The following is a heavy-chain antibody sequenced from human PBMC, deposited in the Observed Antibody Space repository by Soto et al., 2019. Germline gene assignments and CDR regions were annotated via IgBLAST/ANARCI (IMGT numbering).Heavy chain of an antibody. J-gene: IGHJ4*02. CDR2: INLSGST. CDR3: ARDPYIAVAGRGLDY. CDR1: GGSFSGYY. D-gene: IGHD6-19*01. Sequence: SETLSLTCAVYGGSFSGYYWSWIRQPPGKGLEWIGEINLSGSTNYNPSLQGRVTMTTDTSTSTAYMELRSLRSDDTAVYYCARDPYIAVAGRGLDYWGQGTLVTVSS. V-gene: IGHV4-34*10.